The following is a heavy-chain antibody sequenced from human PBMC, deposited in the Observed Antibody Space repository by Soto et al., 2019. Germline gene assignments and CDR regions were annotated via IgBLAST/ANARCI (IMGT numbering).Heavy chain of an antibody. CDR3: ASRYGDYGLRDY. Sequence: EVQLVESGGGLVKPGGSLRLSCAASGFTFSSYSMNWVRQAPGKGLEWVSSISSSSSYIYYADSVKGRFTISRDNAKNSLYLQMNSLRAEDTAVYYCASRYGDYGLRDYWGQGTLVTVSS. CDR1: GFTFSSYS. D-gene: IGHD4-17*01. V-gene: IGHV3-21*01. CDR2: ISSSSSYI. J-gene: IGHJ4*02.